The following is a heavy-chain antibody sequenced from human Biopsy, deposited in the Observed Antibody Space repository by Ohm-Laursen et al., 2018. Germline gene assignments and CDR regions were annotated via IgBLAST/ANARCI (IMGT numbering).Heavy chain of an antibody. V-gene: IGHV3-30*03. J-gene: IGHJ2*01. D-gene: IGHD4-11*01. CDR3: ARDGKRWDYSTYFSWHFDL. CDR1: GFTFTSYA. CDR2: ISYDGSGE. Sequence: SLRLSCTASGFTFTSYAMHWVRQAPGKGLEWVVVISYDGSGEYYADSLQGRLIISRDNPKNTVDLQMNSLRAEDTAVYFCARDGKRWDYSTYFSWHFDLWGRGTLVTVSS.